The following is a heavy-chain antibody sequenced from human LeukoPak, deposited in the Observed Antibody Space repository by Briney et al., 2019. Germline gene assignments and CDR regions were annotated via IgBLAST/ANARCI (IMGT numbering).Heavy chain of an antibody. CDR1: GGTFSSYA. J-gene: IGHJ6*03. CDR3: ASQVGRDGYKVRQPYYYYMDV. Sequence: SVKVSCKASGGTFSSYAISWVRQAPGQGLEWMGGIIPIFGTANYAQKFQGRVTITADESTSTAYMELSSLRSEDTAVYYCASQVGRDGYKVRQPYYYYMDVWGKGTTVTISS. V-gene: IGHV1-69*13. D-gene: IGHD5-24*01. CDR2: IIPIFGTA.